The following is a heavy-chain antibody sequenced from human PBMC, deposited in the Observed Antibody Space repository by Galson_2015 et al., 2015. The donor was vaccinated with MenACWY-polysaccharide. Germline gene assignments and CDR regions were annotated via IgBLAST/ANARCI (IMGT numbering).Heavy chain of an antibody. D-gene: IGHD3-22*01. V-gene: IGHV3-30*02. CDR3: AKHRGNYFDSSGYYSNDY. J-gene: IGHJ4*02. CDR1: GFTFSSYG. Sequence: SLRLSCAASGFTFSSYGMHWVRQAPGKGLEWVAFIRHDGSNKYYADSVEGRFTISRDNSKNTLYLQMNSLRAEDTAVYYCAKHRGNYFDSSGYYSNDYWGQGTLVTVSS. CDR2: IRHDGSNK.